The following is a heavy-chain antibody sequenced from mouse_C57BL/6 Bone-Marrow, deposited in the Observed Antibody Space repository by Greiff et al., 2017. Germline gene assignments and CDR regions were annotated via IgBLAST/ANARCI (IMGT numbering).Heavy chain of an antibody. CDR1: GYTFTDHT. D-gene: IGHD1-1*01. V-gene: IGHV1-78*01. Sequence: VQLQESDAELVKPGASVKISCKVSGYTFTDHTIHWMKQRPEQGLAWIGYIYPRDGSTKYNEKFKGKATLTADKSSSTAYMQLNSLTSEDSAVYFCARRDTYYYGSSYYFDYWGQGTTLTVSS. J-gene: IGHJ2*01. CDR3: ARRDTYYYGSSYYFDY. CDR2: IYPRDGST.